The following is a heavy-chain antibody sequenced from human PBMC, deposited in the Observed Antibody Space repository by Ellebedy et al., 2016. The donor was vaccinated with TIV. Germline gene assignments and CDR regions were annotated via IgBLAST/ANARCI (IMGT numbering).Heavy chain of an antibody. J-gene: IGHJ4*02. V-gene: IGHV1-18*01. Sequence: AASVKVSCKASGFTFTNYAFIWVRQAPGQGLAYLGWISAYNGHTNYAQKLQGPVTMTTDTSTTTAYMELRSLTSDDTAIYYCARYSGWGSYYETSFDYWGQGTLVTVSS. CDR3: ARYSGWGSYYETSFDY. D-gene: IGHD3-10*01. CDR1: GFTFTNYA. CDR2: ISAYNGHT.